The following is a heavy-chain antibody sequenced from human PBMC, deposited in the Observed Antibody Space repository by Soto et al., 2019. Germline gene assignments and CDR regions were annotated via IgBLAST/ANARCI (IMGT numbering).Heavy chain of an antibody. V-gene: IGHV2-5*01. CDR2: IYWNDDE. J-gene: IGHJ4*02. D-gene: IGHD6-19*01. CDR3: ARRLWDSSGWHPFDS. CDR1: GVSVSATGVG. Sequence: QITLKESGPTLVRPTQTLTLTCTLSGVSVSATGVGVAWIRQSPGKALECLALIYWNDDERSSPSLKSRLTISNDISNNQVVLTMANMDPVDAGTYYCARRLWDSSGWHPFDSWGQGALVTVSS.